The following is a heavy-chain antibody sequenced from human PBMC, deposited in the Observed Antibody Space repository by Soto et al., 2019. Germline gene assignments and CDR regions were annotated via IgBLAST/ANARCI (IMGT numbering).Heavy chain of an antibody. D-gene: IGHD3-22*01. CDR3: ARSAAVIVGYAFET. J-gene: IGHJ3*02. V-gene: IGHV3-66*01. CDR1: GFTVSRNY. Sequence: EVQVMESGGDLVQPGGSLRLSCEAAGFTVSRNYMSWVRQAPGKGLECVSVVYTNGNTYFADSVKGRFTVSRDNSRNTLDLQMNSLRVEDTAVYFCARSAAVIVGYAFETWGPGTMVTVSS. CDR2: VYTNGNT.